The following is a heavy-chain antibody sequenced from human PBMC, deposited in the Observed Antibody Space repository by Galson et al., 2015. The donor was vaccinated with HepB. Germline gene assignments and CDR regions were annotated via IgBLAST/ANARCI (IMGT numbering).Heavy chain of an antibody. CDR2: ISYDGSNK. D-gene: IGHD5-24*01. CDR1: GFTFSSYA. J-gene: IGHJ6*02. V-gene: IGHV3-30*04. Sequence: SLRLSCAASGFTFSSYAMHWVRQAPGKGLEWVAVISYDGSNKYYADSVKGRFTISRGNSKNTLYLQMNSLRAEDTAVYYCARDQFMDVWGQGTTVTVSS. CDR3: ARDQFMDV.